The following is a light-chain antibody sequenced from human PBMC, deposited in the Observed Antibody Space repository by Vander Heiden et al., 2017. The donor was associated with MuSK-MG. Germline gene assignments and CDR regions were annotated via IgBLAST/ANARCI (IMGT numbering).Light chain of an antibody. J-gene: IGKJ1*01. V-gene: IGKV1-39*01. CDR3: QQGYSTPRT. CDR2: AAS. Sequence: IQMTQSPSSLSASVGDRDTITCRESQTIHSFLNWYQQKPGKAPKLLIDAASSLQSGVPSRCSGSGSGKDFTLTSSSLPPEDFATYYCQQGYSTPRTFGQGTKVEIK. CDR1: QTIHSF.